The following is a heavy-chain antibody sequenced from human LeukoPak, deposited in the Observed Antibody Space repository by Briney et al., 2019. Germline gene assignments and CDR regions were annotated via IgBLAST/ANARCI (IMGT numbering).Heavy chain of an antibody. Sequence: SETLSLTCAVYGVSFSGYYWSWIRQPPGKGLEWIGEINHSGSTNYNPSLKSRVTISVDTSKNQFSLKLSSVTAADTAVYYCARGHIVVVPAAYPVGWFDPWGQGTLVTVSS. CDR2: INHSGST. CDR3: ARGHIVVVPAAYPVGWFDP. V-gene: IGHV4-34*01. J-gene: IGHJ5*02. CDR1: GVSFSGYY. D-gene: IGHD2-2*01.